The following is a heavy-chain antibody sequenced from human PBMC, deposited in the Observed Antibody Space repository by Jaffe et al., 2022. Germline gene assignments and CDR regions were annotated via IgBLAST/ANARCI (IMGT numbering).Heavy chain of an antibody. Sequence: QVQLVQSGAEVKKPGSSVKVSCKASGGTFSSYAISWVRQAPGQGLEWMGGIIPIFGTANYAQKFQGRVTITTDESTSTAYMELSSLRSEDTAVYYCAGRHDYVWGSYRYTGPEYYFDYWGQGTLVTVSS. CDR3: AGRHDYVWGSYRYTGPEYYFDY. D-gene: IGHD3-16*02. J-gene: IGHJ4*02. CDR1: GGTFSSYA. V-gene: IGHV1-69*05. CDR2: IIPIFGTA.